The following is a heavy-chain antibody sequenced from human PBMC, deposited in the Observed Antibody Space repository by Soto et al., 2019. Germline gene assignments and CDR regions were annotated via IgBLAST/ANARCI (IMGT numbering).Heavy chain of an antibody. CDR3: ARSYCSGGSCWTSAFDI. CDR2: IIPIFGTA. CDR1: GGTFSSYA. J-gene: IGHJ3*02. V-gene: IGHV1-69*13. D-gene: IGHD2-15*01. Sequence: SVKVSCKASGGTFSSYAISWVRQAPGQGLEWMGGIIPIFGTANYAQKFQGRVTITADESTSTAYMELSSLRSEDTAVYYCARSYCSGGSCWTSAFDIWGQGTMVTVSS.